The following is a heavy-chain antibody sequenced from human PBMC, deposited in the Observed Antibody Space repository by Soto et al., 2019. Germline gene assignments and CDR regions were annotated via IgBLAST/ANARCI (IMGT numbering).Heavy chain of an antibody. Sequence: SETLSLTCTVSGGSISSGDYYWSWIRQPPGKGLEWIGYIYYSGSTYYNPSLKSRVTISVDTSKNQFSLELSSVTAADTAVYYCARGPLYYDFWSSYYTHNWIDPWGQGTLVTVSS. CDR2: IYYSGST. J-gene: IGHJ5*02. D-gene: IGHD3-3*01. CDR1: GGSISSGDYY. V-gene: IGHV4-30-4*01. CDR3: ARGPLYYDFWSSYYTHNWIDP.